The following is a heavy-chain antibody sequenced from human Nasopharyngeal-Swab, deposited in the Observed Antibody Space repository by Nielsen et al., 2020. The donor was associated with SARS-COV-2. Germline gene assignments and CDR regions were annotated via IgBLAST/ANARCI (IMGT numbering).Heavy chain of an antibody. CDR3: ARDKGYSSLQSSSDY. V-gene: IGHV3-21*01. J-gene: IGHJ4*02. CDR2: ISSSSSYI. D-gene: IGHD6-13*01. CDR1: GFTFSSYS. Sequence: GGSLRLSYAASGFTFSSYSMNWVRQAPGKGLEWVSSISSSSSYIYYADSVKGRFTISRDNAKNSLYLQMNSLRAEDTAVYYCARDKGYSSLQSSSDYWGQGTLVTVSS.